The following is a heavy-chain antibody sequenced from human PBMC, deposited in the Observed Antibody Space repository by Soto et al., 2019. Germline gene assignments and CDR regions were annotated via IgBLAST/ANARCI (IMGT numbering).Heavy chain of an antibody. Sequence: VQLVQSGAEVKKPGASVKVSCKASGYSFTSYDINWVRQATGQGLEWMGWMNPNSGNTGYAQKSQGRVTMSRDNSITTAYMELTSLRDDDSAVYYCAGEKVGTTGIDFWGQGTLVTVSS. D-gene: IGHD1-26*01. V-gene: IGHV1-8*01. CDR3: AGEKVGTTGIDF. CDR1: GYSFTSYD. CDR2: MNPNSGNT. J-gene: IGHJ4*02.